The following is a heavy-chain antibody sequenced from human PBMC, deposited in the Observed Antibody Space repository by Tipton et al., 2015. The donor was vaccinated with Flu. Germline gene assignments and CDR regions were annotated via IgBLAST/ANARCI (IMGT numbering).Heavy chain of an antibody. CDR3: AGGRGWLTDY. J-gene: IGHJ4*02. D-gene: IGHD6-19*01. CDR2: IKQDGSEQ. Sequence: SLRLSCAASGITFTSYWMNWVRQATGKGLEWVAIIKQDGSEQLYVDSVKGRFTISRDNAKNSLYLQMTTLRAEDTAVYFCAGGRGWLTDYWGQGTLVTVSS. V-gene: IGHV3-7*01. CDR1: GITFTSYW.